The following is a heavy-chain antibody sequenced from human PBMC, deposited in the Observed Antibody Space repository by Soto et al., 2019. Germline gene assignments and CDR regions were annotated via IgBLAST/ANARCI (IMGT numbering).Heavy chain of an antibody. CDR1: GFTFSSYA. J-gene: IGHJ4*02. D-gene: IGHD1-1*01. CDR3: ARGTHY. V-gene: IGHV3-30-3*01. CDR2: ISYDGSNK. Sequence: QVQLVESGGGVVQPGRSLRLSCAASGFTFSSYAMHWVRQAPGKGLEWVAVISYDGSNKYYADSVKGRFTISRDNSKNTLYLQMNSLRAEDTAVYYCARGTHYWGQGTLVTVSS.